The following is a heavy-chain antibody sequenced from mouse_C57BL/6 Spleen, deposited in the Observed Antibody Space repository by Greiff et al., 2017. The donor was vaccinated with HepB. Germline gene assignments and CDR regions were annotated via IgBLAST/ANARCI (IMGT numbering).Heavy chain of an antibody. V-gene: IGHV5-9*01. CDR3: ARRSGIYYDYDGWYFDV. CDR1: GFTFSSYT. CDR2: ISGGGGNT. J-gene: IGHJ1*03. D-gene: IGHD2-4*01. Sequence: EVMLVESGGGLVKPGGSLKLSCAASGFTFSSYTMSWVRQTPEKRLEWVATISGGGGNTYYPDSVKGRFTISRDNAKNTLYLQMSSLRSEDTALYYCARRSGIYYDYDGWYFDVWGTGTTVTVSS.